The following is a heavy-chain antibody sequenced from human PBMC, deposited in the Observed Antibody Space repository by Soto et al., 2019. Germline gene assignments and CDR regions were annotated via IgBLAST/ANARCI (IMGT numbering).Heavy chain of an antibody. Sequence: EVQLVESGGGLVQPGGSLRLSCAASGFTFSSYSMNWVRQAPGKGLEWVSYISSSSSTIYYADSVKGRFTISRDNAKNSLYLQMNSLRDEDTAVYYCVRHPERIAEIGWFDPWGQGTLVTVSS. CDR3: VRHPERIAEIGWFDP. J-gene: IGHJ5*02. CDR1: GFTFSSYS. D-gene: IGHD6-13*01. CDR2: ISSSSSTI. V-gene: IGHV3-48*02.